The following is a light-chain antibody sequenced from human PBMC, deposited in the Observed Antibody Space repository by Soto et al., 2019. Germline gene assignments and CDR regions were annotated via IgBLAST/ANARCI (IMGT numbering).Light chain of an antibody. CDR1: SRDIGAYNL. V-gene: IGLV2-14*01. CDR2: EVR. Sequence: QSALTQPASVSGSPGQSITISCSGTSRDIGAYNLVSWYQQPPGRAPKLLFYEVRNRPSGISHRFSASKSGTTASLTISSLLPEDEAVYYCSAFTSRSSLVFGGGTKLTVL. CDR3: SAFTSRSSLV. J-gene: IGLJ2*01.